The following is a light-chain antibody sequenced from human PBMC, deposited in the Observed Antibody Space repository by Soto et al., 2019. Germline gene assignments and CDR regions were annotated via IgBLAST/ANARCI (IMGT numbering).Light chain of an antibody. CDR3: HQYGSSPWT. CDR2: DAS. V-gene: IGKV3-20*01. J-gene: IGKJ1*01. Sequence: EIMLTQSPGTLSLSPGERATLSCRASQSVYSSYLAWYQQRPGQAPRLLFYDASISATGIPDRFSGSGSGTDFSLTISRLEPEDFAVYYCHQYGSSPWTFGQGTKVEIK. CDR1: QSVYSSY.